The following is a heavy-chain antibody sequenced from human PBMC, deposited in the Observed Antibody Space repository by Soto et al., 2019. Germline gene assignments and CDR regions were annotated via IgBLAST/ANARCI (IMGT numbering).Heavy chain of an antibody. CDR2: IKSKTDGGTT. V-gene: IGHV3-15*01. D-gene: IGHD2-2*02. CDR1: GFTFSNAW. CDR3: TTDRVVVPAAILSPYYYYGMDV. Sequence: EVQLVESGGGLVKPGGSLRLSCAASGFTFSNAWMSWVRQAPGKGLEWVGRIKSKTDGGTTDYAAPVKGRFTISRDDSKNTLYLQMNSLKTEDTAVYYCTTDRVVVPAAILSPYYYYGMDVWGQGTTVTVSS. J-gene: IGHJ6*02.